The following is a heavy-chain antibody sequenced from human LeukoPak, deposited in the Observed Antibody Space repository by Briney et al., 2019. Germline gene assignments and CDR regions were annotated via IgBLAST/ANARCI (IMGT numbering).Heavy chain of an antibody. D-gene: IGHD3-3*01. Sequence: PGGSLRLSCAASGFTFSSYAMSWVRQAPGKGLEWVSAISGSGGSTYYADSVKGRFTISRDNSKNTLYLQMNSLRAEDTAVYYCAKPQGGPDVLRFLEWSPHYGMDVWGQGTTVTVSS. CDR2: ISGSGGST. CDR1: GFTFSSYA. CDR3: AKPQGGPDVLRFLEWSPHYGMDV. J-gene: IGHJ6*02. V-gene: IGHV3-23*01.